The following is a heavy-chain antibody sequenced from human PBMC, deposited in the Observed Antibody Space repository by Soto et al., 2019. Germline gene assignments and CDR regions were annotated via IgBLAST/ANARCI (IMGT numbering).Heavy chain of an antibody. V-gene: IGHV1-18*01. CDR2: ISAYNGNT. Sequence: EASVKFSCKASGYTFTSYGISWVRQAPGQGLEWMGWISAYNGNTNYAQKLQGRVTMTTDTSTSTAYMELRSLRSDDTAVYYCARDFPLGLRFRARAVWFGESHWFDHWGQGALVTVSS. J-gene: IGHJ5*02. CDR1: GYTFTSYG. D-gene: IGHD3-10*01. CDR3: ARDFPLGLRFRARAVWFGESHWFDH.